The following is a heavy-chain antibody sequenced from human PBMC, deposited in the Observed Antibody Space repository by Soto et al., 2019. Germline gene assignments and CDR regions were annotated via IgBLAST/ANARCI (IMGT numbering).Heavy chain of an antibody. D-gene: IGHD2-2*02. V-gene: IGHV5-51*01. J-gene: IGHJ6*02. Sequence: GESLKISCKGSGYSFTGYWIGWVRQMPGKGLEWMGIIYPGDSDTRYSPSFQGQVTISADKSISTAYLQWSSLKASDTAMYYCARHLGYCSSTSCYTRSYYYGMDVWGQGTTVTVSS. CDR2: IYPGDSDT. CDR1: GYSFTGYW. CDR3: ARHLGYCSSTSCYTRSYYYGMDV.